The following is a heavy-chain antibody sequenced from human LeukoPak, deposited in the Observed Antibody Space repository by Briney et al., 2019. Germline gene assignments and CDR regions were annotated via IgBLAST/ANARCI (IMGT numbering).Heavy chain of an antibody. V-gene: IGHV1-2*02. CDR2: INPNSGGT. CDR1: GYTFTGYY. Sequence: ASVKVSCKASGYTFTGYYMHWVRQAPGQGLEWMGWINPNSGGTNYAQKFQGRVTMTRDTSISTAYMELSRLRSDDTAVYYWASTRGSHRSAFDIWGQGTMVTVSS. CDR3: ASTRGSHRSAFDI. J-gene: IGHJ3*02. D-gene: IGHD1-26*01.